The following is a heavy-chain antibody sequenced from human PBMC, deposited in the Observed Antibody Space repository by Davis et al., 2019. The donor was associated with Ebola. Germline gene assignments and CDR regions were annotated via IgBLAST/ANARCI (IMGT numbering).Heavy chain of an antibody. V-gene: IGHV4-39*01. J-gene: IGHJ5*02. CDR3: ARLEDEGFDP. CDR2: IYYSGST. D-gene: IGHD2-15*01. Sequence: MPGGSLRLSCAVYGGSFSGYYWGWIRQPPGKGLEWIGSIYYSGSTYYNPSLKRRVTISVDTSKNQFSLKLSSVTAADTAVYYCARLEDEGFDPWGQGTLVTVSS. CDR1: GGSFSGYY.